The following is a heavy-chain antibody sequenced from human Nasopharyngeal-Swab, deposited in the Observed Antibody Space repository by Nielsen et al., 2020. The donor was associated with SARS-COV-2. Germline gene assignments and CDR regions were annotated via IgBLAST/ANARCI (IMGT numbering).Heavy chain of an antibody. J-gene: IGHJ4*02. CDR3: AKDLRGPYFF. Sequence: GESLKISCVASGFTFSNYDIHWVRQAQGKGLECVAVTWYDGINNYYGDSVKGRFTISRDNSKNTVYLQMNSLRAEDTAVYYCAKDLRGPYFFWGQGTLVTVSS. CDR1: GFTFSNYD. D-gene: IGHD2/OR15-2a*01. V-gene: IGHV3-33*06. CDR2: TWYDGINN.